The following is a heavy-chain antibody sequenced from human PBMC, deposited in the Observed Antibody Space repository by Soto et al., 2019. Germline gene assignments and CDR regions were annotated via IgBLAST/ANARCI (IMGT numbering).Heavy chain of an antibody. CDR1: GYTFSDYY. Sequence: QVQRVQSGAEVKKPGASLKVSCKTSGYTFSDYYMHWVRQSPGQGLEWMGWINPDNDGTNYAQKFQGRISMTGDTSITTAYLELSGLRYDDTAIYYCARSVRGHDAFDIWGQGTMVTVSS. CDR2: INPDNDGT. J-gene: IGHJ3*02. CDR3: ARSVRGHDAFDI. D-gene: IGHD3-10*02. V-gene: IGHV1-2*02.